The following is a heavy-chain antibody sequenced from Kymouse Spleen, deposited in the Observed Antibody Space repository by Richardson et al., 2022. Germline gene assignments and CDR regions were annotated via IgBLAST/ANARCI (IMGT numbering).Heavy chain of an antibody. CDR2: IGTAGDT. CDR3: ARGRTGTTGVLLLRYGR. CDR1: GFTFSSYD. Sequence: EVQLVESGGGLVQPGGSLRLSCAASGFTFSSYDMHWVRQATGKGLEWVSAIGTAGDTYYPGSVKGRFTISRENAKNSLYLQMNSLRAGDTAVYYCARGRTGTTGVLLLRYGRLGPRDHGHRLL. V-gene: IGHV3-13*01. D-gene: IGHD1-7*01. J-gene: IGHJ6*02.